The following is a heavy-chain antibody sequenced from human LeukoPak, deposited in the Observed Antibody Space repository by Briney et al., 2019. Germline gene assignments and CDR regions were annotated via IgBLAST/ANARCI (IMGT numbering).Heavy chain of an antibody. CDR1: GYTFTSYD. CDR2: MNPNSGNT. D-gene: IGHD6-13*01. CDR3: ARGVAAAGRFDP. V-gene: IGHV1-8*01. Sequence: GASVKVSCKASGYTFTSYDINWVRQATGQGLEWMGWMNPNSGNTGYAQKFQGRVTMTRNTSISTAYMELSSLRSGDTAVYYCARGVAAAGRFDPWGQGTLVTVSS. J-gene: IGHJ5*02.